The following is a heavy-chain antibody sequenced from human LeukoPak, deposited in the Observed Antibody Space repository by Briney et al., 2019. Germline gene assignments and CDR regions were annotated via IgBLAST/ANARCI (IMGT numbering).Heavy chain of an antibody. D-gene: IGHD3-16*01. J-gene: IGHJ4*02. CDR2: INGLGTNT. CDR3: ASSIGGADDY. CDR1: GFTFSTSW. Sequence: PGGSLRLSCAASGFTFSTSWMHWVRQAPGKGLLWLSRINGLGTNTRYAASLEGRFTPSRDNARNTLYLHLKGLRVDDTAVYYCASSIGGADDYWGQGTLVTVSS. V-gene: IGHV3-74*01.